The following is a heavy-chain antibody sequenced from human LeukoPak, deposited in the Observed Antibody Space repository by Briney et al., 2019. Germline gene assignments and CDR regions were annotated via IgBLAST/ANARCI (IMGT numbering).Heavy chain of an antibody. CDR1: GYTFTSYG. D-gene: IGHD3-22*01. Sequence: ASVKVSCKASGYTFTSYGISWVRQAPGQGLEWMGWISAYNGNTNYAQKLQGRVTMTTDTSTSTAYMELRSLRSDDTAVYYCARDRAPDYYDSSGYYPLDYWGQRTLVTLSS. CDR2: ISAYNGNT. V-gene: IGHV1-18*01. J-gene: IGHJ4*02. CDR3: ARDRAPDYYDSSGYYPLDY.